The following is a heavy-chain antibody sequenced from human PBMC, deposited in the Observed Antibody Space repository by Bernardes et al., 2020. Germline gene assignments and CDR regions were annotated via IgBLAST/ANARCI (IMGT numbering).Heavy chain of an antibody. V-gene: IGHV2-5*02. CDR1: GFSLSTSGVG. CDR3: AHSTGDYYYDSSGYYWFDP. D-gene: IGHD3-22*01. J-gene: IGHJ5*02. Sequence: SGPTLVKPTQTLTLTCTFSGFSLSTSGVGVGWIRQPPGKALEWLALIYWDDDKRYSPSLKSRLTITKDTSKNQVVLTMTNMDPVDTATYYCAHSTGDYYYDSSGYYWFDPWGQGTLVTVSS. CDR2: IYWDDDK.